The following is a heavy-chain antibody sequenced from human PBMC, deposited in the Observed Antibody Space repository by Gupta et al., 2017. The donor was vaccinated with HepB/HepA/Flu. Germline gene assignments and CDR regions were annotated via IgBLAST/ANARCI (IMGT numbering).Heavy chain of an antibody. Sequence: EVHLLESGGGFVQPGGSLRLSCAASGFTFTSYAMNWVRQAPGKGLEWVSGISGSGETTYYTDSVKGRFTSSRDNSKNTVYLQMNSLRGEDTAVYYCARDFSTGYTYGQDYYYYYGMGVWGQGITVIVSS. D-gene: IGHD5-18*01. CDR3: ARDFSTGYTYGQDYYYYYGMGV. V-gene: IGHV3-23*01. CDR1: GFTFTSYA. CDR2: ISGSGETT. J-gene: IGHJ6*02.